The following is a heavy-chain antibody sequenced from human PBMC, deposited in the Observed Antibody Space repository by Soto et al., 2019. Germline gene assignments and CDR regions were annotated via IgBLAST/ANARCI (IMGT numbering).Heavy chain of an antibody. V-gene: IGHV3-30-3*01. CDR3: ARCGSSSWYNYYYYGMDV. Sequence: GGSLRLSCAASVFTFSSYAMHWVRQAPGKGLEWVAVISYDGSNKYYADSVKGRFTISRDNAKNSLYLQMNSLRDEDTAVYYCARCGSSSWYNYYYYGMDVWGQGTTVTVSS. J-gene: IGHJ6*02. CDR2: ISYDGSNK. D-gene: IGHD6-13*01. CDR1: VFTFSSYA.